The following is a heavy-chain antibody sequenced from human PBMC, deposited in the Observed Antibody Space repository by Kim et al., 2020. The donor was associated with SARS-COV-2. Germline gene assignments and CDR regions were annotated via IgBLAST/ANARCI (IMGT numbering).Heavy chain of an antibody. CDR1: GFTFSSYG. CDR3: AREGAYCGGDCSNYFDN. J-gene: IGHJ4*02. CDR2: IWYDGGKK. V-gene: IGHV3-33*01. Sequence: GGSLRLSCAASGFTFSSYGMHWVRQAPGKGLEWVAVIWYDGGKKDYADSVKGRFTISRDNHKNTLYLQMNSLRGEDTAIYYCAREGAYCGGDCSNYFDNWGQGTLVTVSS. D-gene: IGHD2-21*02.